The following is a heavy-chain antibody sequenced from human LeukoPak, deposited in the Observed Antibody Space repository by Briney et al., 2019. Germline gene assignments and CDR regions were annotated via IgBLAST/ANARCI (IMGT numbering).Heavy chain of an antibody. CDR2: IKQDGSEK. J-gene: IGHJ6*03. D-gene: IGHD3-3*01. Sequence: GGSLRLSCRASGFTFGRHWMSWVRQAPGKGLEWVANIKQDGSEKYYVDSVKGRFTISRDNAKNSLYLQMNSLRAEDTAVYYCARASYDFWSGYYDYYYYYMDVWGKGTTVTVSS. CDR3: ARASYDFWSGYYDYYYYYMDV. V-gene: IGHV3-7*01. CDR1: GFTFGRHW.